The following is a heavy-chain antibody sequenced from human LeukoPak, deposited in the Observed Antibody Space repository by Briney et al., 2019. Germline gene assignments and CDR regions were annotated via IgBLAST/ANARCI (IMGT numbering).Heavy chain of an antibody. Sequence: PGGSLRLSCAASGFTFSSFAMHWVRQAPGKGLEWVAVISYDASNKFYADSVQGRFTISRDNSKNTLYLQMNSLRVEDTAVYYCARARSEGPPTGLDYWGQGALVTVSS. CDR1: GFTFSSFA. D-gene: IGHD1-1*01. J-gene: IGHJ4*02. CDR2: ISYDASNK. V-gene: IGHV3-30-3*01. CDR3: ARARSEGPPTGLDY.